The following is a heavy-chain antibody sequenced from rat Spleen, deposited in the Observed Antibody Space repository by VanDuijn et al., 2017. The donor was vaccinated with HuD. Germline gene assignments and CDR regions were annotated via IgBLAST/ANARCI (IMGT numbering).Heavy chain of an antibody. CDR1: GFTFNNYW. V-gene: IGHV5-31*01. Sequence: EVQLVESGGGLVQPGRSLKLSCVASGFTFNNYWMTWIRQAPGKGLEWVASITNTGGSTFYPDSVKGRFTISRDNAKSTLYLQMDSLRSEDTAMYYCATHGGGRTRYYFDYWGQGVMVTVSS. CDR3: ATHGGGRTRYYFDY. CDR2: ITNTGGST. J-gene: IGHJ2*01. D-gene: IGHD1-11*01.